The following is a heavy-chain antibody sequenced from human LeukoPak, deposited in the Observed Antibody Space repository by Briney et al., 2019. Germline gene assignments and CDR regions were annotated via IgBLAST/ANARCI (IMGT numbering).Heavy chain of an antibody. CDR1: GFTFSSYA. CDR2: ISGSGGST. CDR3: ARDHWSGYTA. D-gene: IGHD3-3*01. V-gene: IGHV3-23*01. J-gene: IGHJ4*02. Sequence: GGSLRLSCAASGFTFSSYAMSWVRQAPGKGLEWVSAISGSGGSTYYADSVKGRFTISRDNAKNSLYLQMNSLRAEDTAVYYCARDHWSGYTAWGQGTLVTVSS.